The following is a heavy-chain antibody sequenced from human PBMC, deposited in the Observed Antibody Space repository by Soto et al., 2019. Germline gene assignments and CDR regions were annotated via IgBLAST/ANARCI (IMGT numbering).Heavy chain of an antibody. J-gene: IGHJ4*02. CDR1: GYTFTSYD. V-gene: IGHV1-8*01. D-gene: IGHD3-3*01. Sequence: QVQLVQSGAEVKKPGASVKVSCKASGYTFTSYDINWVRQATGQGLEWMGWMNPNSGNTGYAQKFQGRVTMTRNTSISTAYMELSSLRSEDTAVYYCARGMDYDIWSGYRYGIFDNWGQGTLVTVSS. CDR3: ARGMDYDIWSGYRYGIFDN. CDR2: MNPNSGNT.